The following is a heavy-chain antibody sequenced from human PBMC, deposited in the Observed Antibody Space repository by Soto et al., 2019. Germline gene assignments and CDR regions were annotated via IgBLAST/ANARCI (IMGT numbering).Heavy chain of an antibody. CDR2: INHSGST. CDR1: GGSFSGYY. CDR3: AVTPTY. V-gene: IGHV4-34*01. J-gene: IGHJ4*02. Sequence: PSETLSLTCAVYGGSFSGYYWSWIRQPPGKGLEWIGEINHSGSTNYNPSLKSRVTISVDTSKNQFSLKLSSVTAADTAVYYCAVTPTYWGQGTLVTVSS. D-gene: IGHD4-4*01.